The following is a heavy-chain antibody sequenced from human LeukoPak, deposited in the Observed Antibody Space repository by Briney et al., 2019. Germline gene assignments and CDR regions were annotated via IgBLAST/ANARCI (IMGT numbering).Heavy chain of an antibody. D-gene: IGHD6-13*01. J-gene: IGHJ4*02. V-gene: IGHV1-46*01. CDR3: ARAQSSSFDY. CDR1: GYTFTSYY. CDR2: VNPSGGST. Sequence: GASVKVSCKASGYTFTSYYMRWVRQAPGQGLEWMGIVNPSGGSTTYAQKFQGRVTMTRDTSTSTVYMELSSLRSEDMAVYYCARAQSSSFDYWGQGTLVTVSS.